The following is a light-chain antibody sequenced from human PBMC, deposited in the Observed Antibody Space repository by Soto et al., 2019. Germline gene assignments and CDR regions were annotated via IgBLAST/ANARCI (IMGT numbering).Light chain of an antibody. Sequence: AIRMTQSPSSFSASTGDRVTITCRASQDISSYLAWFQQKPGKAPELLIYAASTLRGGVPSRFSGSGSGTDFTLTINSLQSEDFAIYYCQHYYTYPWTFGQGTKVEIK. CDR1: QDISSY. J-gene: IGKJ1*01. CDR3: QHYYTYPWT. V-gene: IGKV1-8*01. CDR2: AAS.